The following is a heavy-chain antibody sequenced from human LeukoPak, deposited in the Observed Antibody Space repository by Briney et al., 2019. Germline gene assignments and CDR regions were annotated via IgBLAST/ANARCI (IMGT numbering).Heavy chain of an antibody. Sequence: GGSLRLSCVASGFNFSNYPMHWVRQAPGQGLEYVSTILHYGGNTYYASSVRGRFTVSRDDSKNTLYLQMGSLRAEDMAVYYCARGKTYSSSWYGIDLIDACDIWGQGTMVAVSS. CDR1: GFNFSNYP. CDR3: ARGKTYSSSWYGIDLIDACDI. V-gene: IGHV3-64*01. D-gene: IGHD6-13*01. J-gene: IGHJ3*02. CDR2: ILHYGGNT.